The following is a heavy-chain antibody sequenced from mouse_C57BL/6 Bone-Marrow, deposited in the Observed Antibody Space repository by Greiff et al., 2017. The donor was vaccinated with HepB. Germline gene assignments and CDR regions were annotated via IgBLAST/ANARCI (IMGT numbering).Heavy chain of an antibody. V-gene: IGHV5-17*01. CDR1: GFTFSDYG. Sequence: EVNLVESGGGLVKPGGSLKLSCAASGFTFSDYGMHWVRQAPEKGLEWVAYISSGSSTIYYADTVKGRFTISRDNAKNTLFLQMTSLRSEDTAMYYCARGATVVPMDYWGQGTSVTVSS. CDR2: ISSGSSTI. J-gene: IGHJ4*01. CDR3: ARGATVVPMDY. D-gene: IGHD1-1*01.